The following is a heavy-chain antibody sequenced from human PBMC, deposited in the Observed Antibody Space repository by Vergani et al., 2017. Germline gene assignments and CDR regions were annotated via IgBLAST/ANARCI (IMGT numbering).Heavy chain of an antibody. CDR1: GFSLNTRGVS. V-gene: IGHV2-5*04. D-gene: IGHD4-11*01. CDR3: VYRKTQCVTTGCFYPVDYYYYVDV. J-gene: IGHJ6*03. CDR2: IYWNDDH. Sequence: QITLKEPGPTLVKPTRTLTLPVTFPGFSLNTRGVSVAWNRQPPGKALAWLALIYWNDDHHYSPSLNNRVTITKDTSTNQVVLTMTNMDYVVTGTYYCVYRKTQCVTTGCFYPVDYYYYVDVWGKGTPVTVSS.